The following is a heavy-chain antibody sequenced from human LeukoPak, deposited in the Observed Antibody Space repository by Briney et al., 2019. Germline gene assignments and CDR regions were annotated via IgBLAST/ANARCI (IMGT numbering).Heavy chain of an antibody. CDR3: PKDMARRANWSDP. CDR2: ISGSGGST. Sequence: GGSLRLSCAASGFTFSSYAMSWVRQAPGKGLEWVSAISGSGGSTYYADSVKGRFTISGDNSKNTLYLQMTSLRAEDTAVYSCPKDMARRANWSDPSGQGTLVTVSS. CDR1: GFTFSSYA. J-gene: IGHJ5*02. V-gene: IGHV3-23*01. D-gene: IGHD5-24*01.